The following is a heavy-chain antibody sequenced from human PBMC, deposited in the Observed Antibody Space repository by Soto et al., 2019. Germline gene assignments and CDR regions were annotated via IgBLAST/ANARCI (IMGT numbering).Heavy chain of an antibody. D-gene: IGHD6-19*01. CDR2: FDPEDGET. CDR1: GYTLTELS. J-gene: IGHJ4*02. V-gene: IGHV1-24*01. Sequence: QVQLVQSGAEVKKPGASVKVSCKVSGYTLTELSMHWVRQAPGKGLGWMGGFDPEDGETIYAQKFQGRVTMTEYTSTDTASMELSSLRSEDTAVYYCTTLSFGSSGWYFDYWGQGTLVTVSS. CDR3: TTLSFGSSGWYFDY.